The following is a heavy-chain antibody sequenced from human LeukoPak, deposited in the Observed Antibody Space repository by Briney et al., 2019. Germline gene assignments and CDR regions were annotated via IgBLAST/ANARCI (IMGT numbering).Heavy chain of an antibody. CDR2: ISGSGGST. Sequence: PGGSLRLSCAASGFTFSSFVMSWVRQAPGKGLEWVSAISGSGGSTYYAESVKGRFTISRDNSKDTLYLQMNSLRAEDTAVCYCAKRDFDDYFDYWGQGTLVTVSS. D-gene: IGHD3-9*01. CDR1: GFTFSSFV. CDR3: AKRDFDDYFDY. J-gene: IGHJ4*02. V-gene: IGHV3-23*01.